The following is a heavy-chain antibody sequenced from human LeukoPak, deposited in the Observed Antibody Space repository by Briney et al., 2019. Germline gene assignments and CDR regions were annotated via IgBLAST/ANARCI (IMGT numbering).Heavy chain of an antibody. CDR1: GFAFSPYA. CDR3: ARDRMGGSFDY. D-gene: IGHD2-15*01. Sequence: GGSLRLSCAASGFAFSPYAMNWARQAPGKGLEWVSFITGDSNTIYYADSMKGRFTVSRDNAENSLYLQMNSLSAEDTDVYYCARDRMGGSFDYWGQGTLVTVSS. V-gene: IGHV3-48*01. CDR2: ITGDSNTI. J-gene: IGHJ4*02.